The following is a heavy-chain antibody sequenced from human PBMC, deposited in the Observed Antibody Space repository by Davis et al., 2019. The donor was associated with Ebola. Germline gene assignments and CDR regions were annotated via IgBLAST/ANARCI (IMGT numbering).Heavy chain of an antibody. V-gene: IGHV4-61*01. CDR1: GGSVSSGSYY. CDR3: AREVPGAGHLDY. CDR2: IYYSGST. Sequence: MPSETLSLTCTVSGGSVSSGSYYWTWIRQPPEKGLEWVGYIYYSGSTNYNPSLKSRVTISVDTSRNQFSLKLNSVTAADTAVYFCAREVPGAGHLDYWGQGILVTVSS. J-gene: IGHJ4*02. D-gene: IGHD6-13*01.